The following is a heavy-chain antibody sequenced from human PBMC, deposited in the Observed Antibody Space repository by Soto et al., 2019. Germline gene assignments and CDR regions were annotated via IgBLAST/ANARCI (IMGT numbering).Heavy chain of an antibody. D-gene: IGHD4-17*01. CDR1: GYTFTSND. Sequence: ASVKVSCKASGYTFTSNDINWVRQATGQGLEWMGWMNPNSGNTGYAQKFQGRVTMTRNTSISTAYMELSSLRSEDTAVYYCARESTVTTNYGMDVWGQGTTVTVSS. CDR2: MNPNSGNT. CDR3: ARESTVTTNYGMDV. J-gene: IGHJ6*02. V-gene: IGHV1-8*01.